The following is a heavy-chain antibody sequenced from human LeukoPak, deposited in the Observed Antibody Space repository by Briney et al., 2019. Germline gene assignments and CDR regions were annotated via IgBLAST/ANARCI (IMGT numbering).Heavy chain of an antibody. V-gene: IGHV3-7*01. J-gene: IGHJ4*02. CDR2: IKQDGSEK. D-gene: IGHD3-22*01. CDR3: AREYYYDSSGYYLHY. CDR1: GFTFSSYW. Sequence: GGSLRLSCAASGFTFSSYWMSWVRQAPGKGLEWVANIKQDGSEKYYADSVKGRFTISRDNSKNTLYLQMNSLRAEDTAVYYCAREYYYDSSGYYLHYWGQGTLVTVSS.